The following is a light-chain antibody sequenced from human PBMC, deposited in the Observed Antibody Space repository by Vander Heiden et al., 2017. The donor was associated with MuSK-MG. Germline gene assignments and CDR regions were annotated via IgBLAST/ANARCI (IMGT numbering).Light chain of an antibody. CDR1: QSISSW. CDR3: QQDNSYYT. Sequence: DIQMTQSPSTLSASVGDRVTITCRASQSISSWLAWYQQKPGKAPKLLIYKAPRLESGVPSRFSGSGSGTEFTLTISSLQPDDFATYYCQQDNSYYTFGQGTKVEIK. CDR2: KAP. J-gene: IGKJ1*01. V-gene: IGKV1-5*03.